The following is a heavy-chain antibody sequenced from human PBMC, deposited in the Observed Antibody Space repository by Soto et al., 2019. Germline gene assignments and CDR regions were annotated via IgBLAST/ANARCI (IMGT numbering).Heavy chain of an antibody. CDR2: IYYSGST. CDR3: AREDRIAVAGTGGRGYYYYDMDV. CDR1: GGSISSGDYY. J-gene: IGHJ6*02. D-gene: IGHD6-19*01. V-gene: IGHV4-30-4*01. Sequence: KPSETLSLTCTVSGGSISSGDYYWIWIRQPPGKGLEWIGYIYYSGSTYYNPSLKSRVTISVDTSKNQFSLKLSSVTAADTAVYYCAREDRIAVAGTGGRGYYYYDMDVWGQGTTVTVSS.